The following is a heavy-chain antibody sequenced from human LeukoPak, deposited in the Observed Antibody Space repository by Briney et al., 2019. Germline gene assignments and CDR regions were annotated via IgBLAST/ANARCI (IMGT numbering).Heavy chain of an antibody. J-gene: IGHJ4*02. CDR3: ARGQWIFGVVLSN. D-gene: IGHD3-3*01. CDR1: GGSISSSSYY. V-gene: IGHV4-39*07. Sequence: PSETLSLTCTVSGGSISSSSYYWGWIRQPPGKGLEWIGSIYYSGSTYYNPSLKSRVTISVDTSKNQFSLKLSSVTAADTAVYYCARGQWIFGVVLSNWGQGTLVTVSS. CDR2: IYYSGST.